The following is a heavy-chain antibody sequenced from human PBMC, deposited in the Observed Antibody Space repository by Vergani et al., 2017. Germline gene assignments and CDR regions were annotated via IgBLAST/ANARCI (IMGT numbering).Heavy chain of an antibody. CDR3: ARGYGSGSYDY. CDR1: GGSFSGYY. Sequence: QVQLQQWGAGLLKPSETLSLTCAVYGGSFSGYYWSWIRQPPGKGLEWIGEINHSGSTNYNPSLKSRVTISVDRSKNQFSLKLSSVTAADTAVYYCARGYGSGSYDYWGQGTLVTVSS. V-gene: IGHV4-34*01. J-gene: IGHJ4*02. D-gene: IGHD3-10*01. CDR2: INHSGST.